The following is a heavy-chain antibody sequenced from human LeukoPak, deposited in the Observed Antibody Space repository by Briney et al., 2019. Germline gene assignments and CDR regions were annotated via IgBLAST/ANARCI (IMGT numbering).Heavy chain of an antibody. J-gene: IGHJ3*02. Sequence: GGSLRLSCAASGFTFSSYAMSWVRQAPGKGLEWVSSISGSGYDIFYADSVKGRFTISRDNSKNTLYLQMNSLRAEDTAVYYCAKDEGYRNGGSCYLGAFDIWGQGTMVTVSS. V-gene: IGHV3-23*01. CDR3: AKDEGYRNGGSCYLGAFDI. D-gene: IGHD2-15*01. CDR2: ISGSGYDI. CDR1: GFTFSSYA.